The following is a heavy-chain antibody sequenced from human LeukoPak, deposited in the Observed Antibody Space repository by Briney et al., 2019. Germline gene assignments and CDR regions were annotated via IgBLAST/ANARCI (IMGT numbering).Heavy chain of an antibody. D-gene: IGHD2-2*01. J-gene: IGHJ4*02. CDR1: GYTLTGYY. CDR2: ISPNSGGT. Sequence: ASVKVSCKASGYTLTGYYMHWVRQAPGQGLEWMGWISPNSGGTNYAQKFQGRGTMTRDTSISTAYMELRRLRSDDTGVYYCARSGVVPTAIGDYWGQGTLVTVSS. V-gene: IGHV1-2*02. CDR3: ARSGVVPTAIGDY.